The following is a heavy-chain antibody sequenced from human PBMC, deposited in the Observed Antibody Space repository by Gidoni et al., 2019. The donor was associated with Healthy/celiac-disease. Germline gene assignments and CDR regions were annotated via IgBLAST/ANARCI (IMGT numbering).Heavy chain of an antibody. J-gene: IGHJ5*02. CDR3: ARSDYCSSTSCYSFGWFDP. CDR2: INPSGGST. CDR1: GYTFTSYY. D-gene: IGHD2-2*01. Sequence: QVQLVQSGAEVKKPGASVKVSCKASGYTFTSYYMHWVRQAPGQGLEWMGIINPSGGSTSYAQKFQGRVTMTRDTSTSTVYMELSSLRSEDTAVYYCARSDYCSSTSCYSFGWFDPWGQGTLVTVSS. V-gene: IGHV1-46*03.